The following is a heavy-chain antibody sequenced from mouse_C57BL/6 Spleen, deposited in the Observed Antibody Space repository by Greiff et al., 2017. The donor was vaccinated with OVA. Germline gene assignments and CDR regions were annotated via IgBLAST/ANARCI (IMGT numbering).Heavy chain of an antibody. D-gene: IGHD2-3*01. J-gene: IGHJ2*01. V-gene: IGHV1-69*01. Sequence: QVQLQQPGAELVMPGASVKLSCKASGYTFTSYWMHWVKQRPGQGLEWIGEIDPSDSYTNYNQKFKGKSTLTVDKSSSTAYMQLSSLTSKDSAVYYCARSDGYYSYWGQGTTLTVSS. CDR3: ARSDGYYSY. CDR2: IDPSDSYT. CDR1: GYTFTSYW.